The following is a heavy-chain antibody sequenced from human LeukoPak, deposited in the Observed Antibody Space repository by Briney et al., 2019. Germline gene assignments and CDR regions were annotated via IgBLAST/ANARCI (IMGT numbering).Heavy chain of an antibody. Sequence: PSETLSLTCTVSGGSISSNYKYWGWVRQPPGRGLEWIGSIYYSGTTYYNPSLKSRVTISVDTSKNQFSLKLTSVTAADTAIYYCARSTAPEGPTHNWFDPWGQGTLVTVSS. V-gene: IGHV4-39*01. D-gene: IGHD2-2*01. CDR1: GGSISSNYKY. CDR2: IYYSGTT. CDR3: ARSTAPEGPTHNWFDP. J-gene: IGHJ5*02.